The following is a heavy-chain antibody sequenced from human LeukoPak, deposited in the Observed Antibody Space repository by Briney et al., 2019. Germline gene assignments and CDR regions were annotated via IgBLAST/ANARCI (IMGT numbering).Heavy chain of an antibody. CDR2: IYASGTT. CDR3: ARDDAGLGYADY. D-gene: IGHD5-18*01. Sequence: PSETLSLTCTVSGGSIRSYYWYWIRQSAGKGLEWIGRIYASGTTNYNPSLKSRVTMSLDTSKNQLSLRLSSVTAADSAVYYCARDDAGLGYADYWGQGTLVTVSP. CDR1: GGSIRSYY. V-gene: IGHV4-4*07. J-gene: IGHJ4*02.